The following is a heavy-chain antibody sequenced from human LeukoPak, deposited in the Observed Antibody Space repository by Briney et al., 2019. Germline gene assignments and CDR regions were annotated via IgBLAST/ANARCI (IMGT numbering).Heavy chain of an antibody. V-gene: IGHV3-23*01. Sequence: GGSLRLSCAASGFTFSSYAMSWVRQAPGKGLEWVSAISGSGGSTYYADSVKGRFTISRDNSKNTLYLQMNSLTAEDTAVYYCAKDYYEEGAFDIWGQGTMVTVSS. CDR3: AKDYYEEGAFDI. D-gene: IGHD3-22*01. J-gene: IGHJ3*02. CDR2: ISGSGGST. CDR1: GFTFSSYA.